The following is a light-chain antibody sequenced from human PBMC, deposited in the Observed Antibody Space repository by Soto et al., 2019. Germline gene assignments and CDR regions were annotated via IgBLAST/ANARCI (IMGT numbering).Light chain of an antibody. CDR2: EVS. CDR1: SSDVGSYNL. J-gene: IGLJ1*01. CDR3: CSYAGSSTRLYV. Sequence: QSALTQPASVSGSPGQSITISCTGTSSDVGSYNLVSWYQQHPGKAPKLMIYEVSKRPSGVSNRFSGSKSGNTASLTISGLQAEDEAVYYCCSYAGSSTRLYVFGTGTKLTVL. V-gene: IGLV2-23*02.